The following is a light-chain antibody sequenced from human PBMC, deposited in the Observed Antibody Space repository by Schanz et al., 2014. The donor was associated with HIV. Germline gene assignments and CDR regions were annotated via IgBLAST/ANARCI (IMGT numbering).Light chain of an antibody. V-gene: IGLV2-8*01. CDR3: QSYDSSLSGYV. CDR2: EGT. CDR1: SSDIGGSNY. Sequence: QSALTQPPSASGSPGQSVTISCTGTSSDIGGSNYVSWYRQHPGKAPKLMIYEGTKRPSGVSDRFSGSKSGNTASLTISGLQTEDEVDYYCQSYDSSLSGYVFGTGTKLTVL. J-gene: IGLJ1*01.